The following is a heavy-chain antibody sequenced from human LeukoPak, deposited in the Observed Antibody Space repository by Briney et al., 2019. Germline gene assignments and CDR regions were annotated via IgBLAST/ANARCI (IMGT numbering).Heavy chain of an antibody. Sequence: GGSLRLSCAGSGFFFSSYSMGWARQAPGKGLEFVAHLKESGIEKEYVDSVEGRFTISRDNGKNSLYLQMNSLRAEDTALYFCARWRGAQSEFDNWGQGTHVIVSS. V-gene: IGHV3-7*01. CDR2: LKESGIEK. J-gene: IGHJ4*02. CDR1: GFFFSSYS. CDR3: ARWRGAQSEFDN. D-gene: IGHD3-3*01.